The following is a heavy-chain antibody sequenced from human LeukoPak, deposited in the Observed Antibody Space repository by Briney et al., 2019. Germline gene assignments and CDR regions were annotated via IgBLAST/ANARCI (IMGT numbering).Heavy chain of an antibody. Sequence: GGSLRLSCAASGFTVRNNYVSWVRQAPGKGLEWVSFINSGGSTHYSDSVKGRFTISRDNSKNTVYLQINSLRAEDTAVYYCAGDYDYIWGSYFGYWGQGTLVTVSS. CDR2: INSGGST. J-gene: IGHJ4*02. D-gene: IGHD3-16*01. V-gene: IGHV3-53*01. CDR3: AGDYDYIWGSYFGY. CDR1: GFTVRNNY.